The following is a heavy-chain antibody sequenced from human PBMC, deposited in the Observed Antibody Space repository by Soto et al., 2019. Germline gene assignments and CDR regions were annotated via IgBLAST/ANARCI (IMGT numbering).Heavy chain of an antibody. CDR2: IYSSGTT. CDR3: ARDAAHYGSGSHDY. D-gene: IGHD3-10*01. V-gene: IGHV4-4*08. CDR1: GGSFSSYY. J-gene: IGHJ4*02. Sequence: SQTLSLTCTVSGGSFSSYYWNWIRQPPGKGLEWIGYIYSSGTTNYNPSLTSRVTISLDTSKGQFSLKLSSVTAADTAVYYCARDAAHYGSGSHDYWGQGALVTVSS.